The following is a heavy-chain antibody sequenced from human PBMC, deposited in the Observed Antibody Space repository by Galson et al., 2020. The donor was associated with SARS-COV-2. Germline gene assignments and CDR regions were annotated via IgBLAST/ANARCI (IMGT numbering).Heavy chain of an antibody. J-gene: IGHJ6*02. CDR3: ARSQDWNLDPDYYYGMDV. CDR1: GGSISSYY. V-gene: IGHV4-59*01. Sequence: SETLSLTCTVPGGSISSYYWSWIRQPPGTGLEWIGYIYYSGSTNYNPSLKSRVTISVDTSKNQFSLKLSSVTAADTAVYYCARSQDWNLDPDYYYGMDVWGQGTTVTVSS. D-gene: IGHD1-7*01. CDR2: IYYSGST.